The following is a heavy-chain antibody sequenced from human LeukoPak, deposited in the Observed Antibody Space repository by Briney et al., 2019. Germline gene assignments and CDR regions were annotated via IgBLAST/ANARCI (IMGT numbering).Heavy chain of an antibody. D-gene: IGHD4-11*01. CDR3: AKLPMTTVYPDYYFDY. Sequence: GGSLRLSCAASGFTVSSNYMSWVRQAPGKGLEWVSAISGSGGSTYYADSVKGRFTISRDNSKNTLYLQMNCLSAEDTAVYYCAKLPMTTVYPDYYFDYWGQGTLVTVSS. V-gene: IGHV3-23*01. J-gene: IGHJ4*02. CDR2: ISGSGGST. CDR1: GFTVSSNY.